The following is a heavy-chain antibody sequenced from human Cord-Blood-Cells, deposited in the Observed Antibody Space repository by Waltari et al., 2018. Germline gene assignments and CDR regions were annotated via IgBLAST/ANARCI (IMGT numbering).Heavy chain of an antibody. Sequence: VQMAQSAVAVTKPGASVKVSCKASGYTCTGHYPPWVRQAPGQGLEWMGRINPSSGGTNYAQKFQGRITMTGNTTINTAYMELSRLGSDDTAEYYCAIIAAHSYLDYWGQGTLVTVSS. CDR3: AIIAAHSYLDY. CDR2: INPSSGGT. V-gene: IGHV1-2*06. D-gene: IGHD6-25*01. J-gene: IGHJ4*02. CDR1: GYTCTGHY.